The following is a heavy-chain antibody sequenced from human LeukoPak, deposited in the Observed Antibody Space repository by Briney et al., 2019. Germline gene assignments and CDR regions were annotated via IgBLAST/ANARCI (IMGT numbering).Heavy chain of an antibody. CDR2: ISTNGVTI. V-gene: IGHV3-48*03. J-gene: IGHJ4*02. CDR3: ARDRYGGYDFGFDY. D-gene: IGHD5-12*01. CDR1: GITFSSYE. Sequence: PGGSLKPSCAASGITFSSYEMNWVRQAPGKGLEGISYISTNGVTIYYADSVKGRFTISRDNAKNSLYLQMNSLRAEDTAVYYCARDRYGGYDFGFDYWGQGTPVTVSS.